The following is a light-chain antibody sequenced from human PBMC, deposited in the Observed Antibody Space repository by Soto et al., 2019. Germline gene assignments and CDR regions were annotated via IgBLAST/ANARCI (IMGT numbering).Light chain of an antibody. V-gene: IGLV2-14*01. CDR3: DSYTSSGTYV. Sequence: QSALTQPASVSGSPGQSIAISCTGSSSDVADYKFVSWYQQHPGKAPKLMIYDVSSRPSGVSNRFSGSKSGNTASLTISGGQAEDEADYYCDSYTSSGTYVFGSGTKLTVL. CDR2: DVS. J-gene: IGLJ1*01. CDR1: SSDVADYKF.